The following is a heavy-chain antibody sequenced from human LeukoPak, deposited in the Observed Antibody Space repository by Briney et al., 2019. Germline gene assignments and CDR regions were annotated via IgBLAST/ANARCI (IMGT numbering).Heavy chain of an antibody. J-gene: IGHJ5*02. V-gene: IGHV1-18*01. CDR1: GCTFTSYG. CDR3: ARDPSNTSGWKTWFDP. Sequence: ASVKVSCKASGCTFTSYGISWVRQAPGQGLEWMGWISAYNGNTNYAQKLQGRVTMTTETSTSTAYMELRSLRSDDTAVYYCARDPSNTSGWKTWFDPWGQGTLVTVSS. CDR2: ISAYNGNT. D-gene: IGHD2-2*01.